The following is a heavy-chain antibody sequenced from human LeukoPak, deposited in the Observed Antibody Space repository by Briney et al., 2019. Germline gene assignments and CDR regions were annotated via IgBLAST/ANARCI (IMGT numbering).Heavy chain of an antibody. J-gene: IGHJ5*02. V-gene: IGHV3-30*18. CDR1: GFTFSSFG. CDR3: AKDGAGSWFGEAT. D-gene: IGHD6-13*01. CDR2: ISYDGSNK. Sequence: RSLRLSCAVSGFTFSSFGMQWVRQAPGKGLEWVALISYDGSNKHYADSVKGRFTISRDNSKNTLYLQMNGLRPEDTAVYYCAKDGAGSWFGEATWGQGTLVTVSS.